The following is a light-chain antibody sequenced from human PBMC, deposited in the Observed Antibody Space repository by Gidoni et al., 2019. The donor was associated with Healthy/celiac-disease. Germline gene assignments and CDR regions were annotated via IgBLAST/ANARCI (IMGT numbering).Light chain of an antibody. CDR2: DAS. CDR1: QSVSSY. Sequence: EIVLTQSPATLSLSPGERATLSCRASQSVSSYLAWYPQKPGQAPRLLIYDASNRATGIPARFSGSGSGTGFTLTISSLEPEDFAVYYCQQRSNWYTFGQGTKLEIK. J-gene: IGKJ2*01. CDR3: QQRSNWYT. V-gene: IGKV3-11*01.